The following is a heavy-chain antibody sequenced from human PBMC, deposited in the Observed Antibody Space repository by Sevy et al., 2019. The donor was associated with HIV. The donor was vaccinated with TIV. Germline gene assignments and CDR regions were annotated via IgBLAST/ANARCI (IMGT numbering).Heavy chain of an antibody. V-gene: IGHV3-53*01. D-gene: IGHD2-15*01. J-gene: IGHJ4*02. CDR3: ASEYCSRASCFFAY. CDR1: GFDIRSNY. CDR2: IYAGGTA. Sequence: GGSLRLSCVVSGFDIRSNYMSWVRQAPGKGLEWVSHIYAGGTAYYADSVKGRFTFSRDDSKNTVSLQMRSLRVEDSAVYYCASEYCSRASCFFAYWGQGIQVTVSS.